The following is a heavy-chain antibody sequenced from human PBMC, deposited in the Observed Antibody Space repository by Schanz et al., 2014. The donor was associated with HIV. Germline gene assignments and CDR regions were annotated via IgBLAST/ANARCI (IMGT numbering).Heavy chain of an antibody. D-gene: IGHD1-26*01. CDR3: ARDPSGRPTSTMDV. Sequence: QVPLVQSGAEVKSPGASVKVSCRASGYSFTDHYIHWVRQAPGQGLEWMGWINPNSGASKFVQKFQGRVAMTRDTSMSTAFMEMTRLRSDDTAVYFCARDPSGRPTSTMDVWGQGTTVTVS. CDR2: INPNSGAS. CDR1: GYSFTDHY. V-gene: IGHV1-2*02. J-gene: IGHJ6*02.